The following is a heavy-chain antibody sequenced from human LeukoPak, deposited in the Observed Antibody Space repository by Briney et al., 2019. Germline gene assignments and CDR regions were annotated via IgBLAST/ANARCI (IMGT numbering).Heavy chain of an antibody. D-gene: IGHD6-19*01. V-gene: IGHV1-18*01. CDR1: GYTFTSYG. CDR2: ISAFNGNT. J-gene: IGHJ4*02. Sequence: GASVKVSCKASGYTFTSYGISWVRQAPGQGFEWMGWISAFNGNTNYAQKLQGRVTMTTDTSTSTAYMELRSLRSDDTAVYYCARAAAGIAVADPLEYWGQGTLVTVSS. CDR3: ARAAAGIAVADPLEY.